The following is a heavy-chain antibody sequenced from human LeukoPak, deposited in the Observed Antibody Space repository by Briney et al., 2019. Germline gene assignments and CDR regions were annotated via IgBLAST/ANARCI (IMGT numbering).Heavy chain of an antibody. V-gene: IGHV3-30-3*01. CDR1: GFTFSSYA. J-gene: IGHJ4*02. Sequence: PGGSLRLSCAAAGFTFSSYAMHWARQAPGKGLEWVAVISYDGSNKYYADSVKGRFTISRDNAKNTLYLQMNSLRAEDTAVYYCARGSGTYCDSWGQGTLVTVSS. CDR2: ISYDGSNK. CDR3: ARGSGTYCDS. D-gene: IGHD3-10*01.